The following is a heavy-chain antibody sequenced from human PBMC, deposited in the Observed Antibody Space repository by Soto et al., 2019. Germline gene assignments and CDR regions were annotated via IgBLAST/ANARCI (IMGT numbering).Heavy chain of an antibody. D-gene: IGHD2-15*01. CDR2: ISSISSYI. Sequence: PAESLRLSFATSGFTFSTYSMNLVRRFPGMGLDWVSSISSISSYIYYADSVKGRFTISRDNAKNSLYLQMNSLIAEDTAVYYCARVYCSGGSCYHLDYWGQGT. CDR1: GFTFSTYS. CDR3: ARVYCSGGSCYHLDY. J-gene: IGHJ4*02. V-gene: IGHV3-21*01.